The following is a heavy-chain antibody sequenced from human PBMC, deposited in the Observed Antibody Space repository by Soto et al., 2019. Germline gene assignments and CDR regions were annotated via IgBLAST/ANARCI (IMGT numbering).Heavy chain of an antibody. CDR1: GFTFSSYA. Sequence: GGSLRLSCAASGFTFSSYAMHWVRQAPGKGLEWVAVISYDGSNKYYADSVKGRFTISRDNSKNTLYLQMNSLRAEDTAVYYCARGSDSYNYFPRSDYWGQGTLVTVSS. D-gene: IGHD5-12*01. V-gene: IGHV3-30-3*01. CDR2: ISYDGSNK. CDR3: ARGSDSYNYFPRSDY. J-gene: IGHJ4*02.